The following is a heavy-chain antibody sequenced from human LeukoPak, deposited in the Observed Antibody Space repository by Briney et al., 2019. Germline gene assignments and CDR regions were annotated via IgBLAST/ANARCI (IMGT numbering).Heavy chain of an antibody. CDR3: ARSDGSSWYYFDF. J-gene: IGHJ4*02. Sequence: SETLSLTCTVSGASISSYYCSWIRQPAGQGLEWIGHISPSWNTNYNPSLKTRVTISVDKSKNQFSLKLNSVTAADTAVYYCARSDGSSWYYFDFWGQGTLVTVSS. CDR1: GASISSYY. V-gene: IGHV4-4*07. D-gene: IGHD6-13*01. CDR2: ISPSWNT.